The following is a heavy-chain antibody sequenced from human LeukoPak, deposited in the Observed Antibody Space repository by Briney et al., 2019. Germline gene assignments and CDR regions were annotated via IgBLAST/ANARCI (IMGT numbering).Heavy chain of an antibody. CDR1: GFSLSTRGVG. J-gene: IGHJ1*01. Sequence: SGPTLVKPTQTLTLTCTFSGFSLSTRGVGVGWIRQPPGKALEWLALIYWNDDKRYSPSLKSRLTITKDTSKNQVVLTMTNMDPVDTATYYCVHDIPRGEGFQHWGQGTLVTVSS. D-gene: IGHD2-2*01. V-gene: IGHV2-5*01. CDR2: IYWNDDK. CDR3: VHDIPRGEGFQH.